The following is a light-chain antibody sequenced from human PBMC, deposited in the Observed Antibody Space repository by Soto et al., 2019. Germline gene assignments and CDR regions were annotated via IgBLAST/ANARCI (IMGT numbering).Light chain of an antibody. CDR3: QAWNSSTGV. V-gene: IGLV3-1*01. J-gene: IGLJ1*01. Sequence: SYELTQPPSVAVSPGQTASITCSGDKMGDTYASWYQQKPGQSPVLVIYQDSRRPSGIPERFSGSNSGNTATLTISGTQAMDQADYYCQAWNSSTGVFGTGPKRTVL. CDR2: QDS. CDR1: KMGDTY.